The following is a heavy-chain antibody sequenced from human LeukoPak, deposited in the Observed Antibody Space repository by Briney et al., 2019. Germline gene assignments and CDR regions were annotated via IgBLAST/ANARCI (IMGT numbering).Heavy chain of an antibody. V-gene: IGHV3-23*01. D-gene: IGHD2-15*01. Sequence: GGSLRLSCAASGFTFSNSAMTWVRQAPGKGLEWVSAISGSGGSTYYARSVKGRFTISRDDSQNTLYLQTSSLRAEDTAVYYCLRSGGGRASNWGQGTLVTVSS. CDR2: ISGSGGST. CDR3: LRSGGGRASN. CDR1: GFTFSNSA. J-gene: IGHJ4*02.